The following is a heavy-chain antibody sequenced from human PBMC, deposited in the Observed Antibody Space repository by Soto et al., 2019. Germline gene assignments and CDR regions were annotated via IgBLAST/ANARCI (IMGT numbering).Heavy chain of an antibody. CDR3: ARGGPYCGGDCYWWFDA. Sequence: QVQLVQSGAEVKKPGSSVKVSCKASGGTFSSYAISWVRQAPGQGLEWMGGIIPIFGTANYAQKFQGRVTITADESTSTAYMELSSLRSEDTAVYYCARGGPYCGGDCYWWFDAWGQGTLVTVSS. CDR2: IIPIFGTA. V-gene: IGHV1-69*01. J-gene: IGHJ5*02. D-gene: IGHD2-21*02. CDR1: GGTFSSYA.